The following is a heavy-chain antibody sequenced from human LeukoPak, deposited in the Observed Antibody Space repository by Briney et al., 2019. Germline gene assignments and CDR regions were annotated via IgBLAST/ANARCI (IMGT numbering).Heavy chain of an antibody. CDR2: TYYSGST. CDR1: GVPIRDFY. CDR3: TRHKRWLQSPDAFDV. D-gene: IGHD5-24*01. Sequence: SETLSLTCTVSGVPIRDFYWSWLRQPPGKGLEWIGYTYYSGSTSYKPSLKSRVAISVDMSKSQFSLELSSVTAADTAIYYCTRHKRWLQSPDAFDVWGQGTMVTVSS. V-gene: IGHV4-59*08. J-gene: IGHJ3*01.